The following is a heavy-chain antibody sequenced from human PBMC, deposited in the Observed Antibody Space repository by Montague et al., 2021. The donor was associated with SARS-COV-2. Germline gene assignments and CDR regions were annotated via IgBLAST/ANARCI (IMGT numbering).Heavy chain of an antibody. D-gene: IGHD3-10*01. J-gene: IGHJ4*02. Sequence: SETLSLTCTGSGGWNRSEVRNRIRLNPRKELKWNGDFCHRGGTKYNPSLKSRVTISGDTSENQFSLKLSSVTTADTAVYYCARSGAVPMDWGQGTLVTVSS. V-gene: IGHV4-59*13. CDR1: GGWNRSEV. CDR3: ARSGAVPMD. CDR2: FCHRGGT.